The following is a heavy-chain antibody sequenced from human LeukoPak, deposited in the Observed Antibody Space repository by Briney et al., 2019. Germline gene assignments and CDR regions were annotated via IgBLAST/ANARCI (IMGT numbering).Heavy chain of an antibody. V-gene: IGHV3-23*01. D-gene: IGHD5-12*01. CDR3: ARAYDYSWYFDL. CDR1: GFTFNSYA. CDR2: ITGSGVDT. Sequence: PGGSLRLSCAASGFTFNSYAMSWVRQAPGKGLEWVSAITGSGVDTNYADSVRGRSTISRDNSKNIVYLQMNSLRGEDTAVHYCARAYDYSWYFDLWGPGTLVTVSS. J-gene: IGHJ2*01.